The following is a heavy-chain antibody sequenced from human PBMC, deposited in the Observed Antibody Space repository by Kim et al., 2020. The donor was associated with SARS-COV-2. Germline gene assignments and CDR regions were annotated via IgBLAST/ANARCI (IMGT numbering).Heavy chain of an antibody. D-gene: IGHD3-22*01. CDR1: GGTFSSYA. J-gene: IGHJ6*02. Sequence: SVKVSCKASGGTFSSYAISWVRQAPGQGLEWMGRIIPILGIANYAQKFQGRVTITADKSTSTAYMELSSLRSEDTAVYYCARVGHYYDSSGYYGMDVWGQGTTVTVSS. CDR3: ARVGHYYDSSGYYGMDV. CDR2: IIPILGIA. V-gene: IGHV1-69*04.